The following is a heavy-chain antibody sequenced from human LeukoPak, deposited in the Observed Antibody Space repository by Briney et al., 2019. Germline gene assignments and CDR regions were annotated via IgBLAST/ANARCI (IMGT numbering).Heavy chain of an antibody. J-gene: IGHJ5*02. D-gene: IGHD6-19*01. CDR2: IYTSGST. V-gene: IGHV4-4*07. Sequence: SETLSLTCTVSGGSISSYYWSWIRQPAGKGLEWIGRIYTSGSTNYNPSLKSRVTMSVDTSKNQFSLKLSSVTAADTAVYYCARDRIAVADPPNWFDPWGQGTLVTVSS. CDR3: ARDRIAVADPPNWFDP. CDR1: GGSISSYY.